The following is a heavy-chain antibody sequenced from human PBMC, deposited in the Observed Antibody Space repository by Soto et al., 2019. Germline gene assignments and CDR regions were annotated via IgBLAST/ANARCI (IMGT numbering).Heavy chain of an antibody. V-gene: IGHV3-33*01. D-gene: IGHD1-26*01. J-gene: IGHJ4*02. CDR3: ARDLGDWPFDY. CDR1: GFTFSSSG. CDR2: IWSDGSIE. Sequence: QVQLVESGGGVVQPGRSLRLSCAASGFTFSSSGMHWVRQAPGKGLEWVAVIWSDGSIEKYADSVRGRFTISRDNSKNTLYLQMNNLGAEDTAVYYCARDLGDWPFDYWGQGTLVTVAS.